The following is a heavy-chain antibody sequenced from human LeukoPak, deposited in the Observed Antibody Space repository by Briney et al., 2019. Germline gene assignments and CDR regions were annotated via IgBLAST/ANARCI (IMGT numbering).Heavy chain of an antibody. J-gene: IGHJ2*01. V-gene: IGHV4-59*01. D-gene: IGHD3-9*01. Sequence: SETLSLTCTVSGGSISSYYWSWIRQPPGRGLEWIGYIYYSGSTNYNPSLKSRVTISVDTSKNQFSLKLSSVTAADTAVYYCARDPTYYDILTGYSSYWYFDLWGRGTLVTVSS. CDR1: GGSISSYY. CDR3: ARDPTYYDILTGYSSYWYFDL. CDR2: IYYSGST.